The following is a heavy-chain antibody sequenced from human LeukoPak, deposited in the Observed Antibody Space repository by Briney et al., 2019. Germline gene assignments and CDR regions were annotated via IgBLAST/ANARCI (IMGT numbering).Heavy chain of an antibody. V-gene: IGHV1-2*02. CDR3: ARAGYCSGGSCSDWFDS. J-gene: IGHJ5*01. CDR2: ISPNSGGI. Sequence: ASVKVSCKASGYTFTGNYMHWVRQAPGQGLEWMGWISPNSGGINHAQKFQGRVTMTRDTSISTAYMELSRLTSDDTAVYYCARAGYCSGGSCSDWFDSWGQGTLVTVSS. CDR1: GYTFTGNY. D-gene: IGHD2-15*01.